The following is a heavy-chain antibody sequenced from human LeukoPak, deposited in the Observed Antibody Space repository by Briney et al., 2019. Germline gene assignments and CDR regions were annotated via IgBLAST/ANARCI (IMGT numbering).Heavy chain of an antibody. D-gene: IGHD3-10*01. Sequence: PGGSLRLSCAASGFTFDDYGMSWVRQAPGKGLEWVSGINWNGGSTGYADSVKGRFTISRDNAKNSLYLQMNSLRAEDTALYYCARDSTYGSGSYYRTDAFDIWGQGTMVTVSS. J-gene: IGHJ3*02. V-gene: IGHV3-20*04. CDR2: INWNGGST. CDR3: ARDSTYGSGSYYRTDAFDI. CDR1: GFTFDDYG.